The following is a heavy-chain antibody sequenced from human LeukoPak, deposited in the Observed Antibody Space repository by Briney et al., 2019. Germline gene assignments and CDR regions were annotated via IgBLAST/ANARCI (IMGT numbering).Heavy chain of an antibody. D-gene: IGHD3-22*01. J-gene: IGHJ4*02. Sequence: GGAPRLSCAASGYTSSSYTICWVRQALGEGVEWVSAIIGSGGSTYYAYSVRGRFTISRDNSKNTLYLQMNSLRAEDTAVYYCAKDSYYYPWSYTDYWGQGTLVTVSS. V-gene: IGHV3-23*01. CDR2: IIGSGGST. CDR1: GYTSSSYT. CDR3: AKDSYYYPWSYTDY.